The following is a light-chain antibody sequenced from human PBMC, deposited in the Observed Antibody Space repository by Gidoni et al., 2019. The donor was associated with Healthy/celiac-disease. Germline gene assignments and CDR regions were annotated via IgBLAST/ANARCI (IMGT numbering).Light chain of an antibody. Sequence: QSALTPPASVSGSPGQSITISCTGTSSDVGSYNLVSWYQQHPGKAPKLMIYEVSKRPSGVSNRFSGSKSGNTASLTSSGLQAEDEADYYCCSYAGSSTSVVFGGGTKLTVL. V-gene: IGLV2-23*02. CDR3: CSYAGSSTSVV. J-gene: IGLJ2*01. CDR2: EVS. CDR1: SSDVGSYNL.